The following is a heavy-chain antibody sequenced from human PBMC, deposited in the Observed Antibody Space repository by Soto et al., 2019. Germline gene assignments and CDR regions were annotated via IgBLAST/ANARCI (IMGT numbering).Heavy chain of an antibody. CDR3: ARGAMRGYSYVLFDY. J-gene: IGHJ4*02. D-gene: IGHD5-18*01. CDR1: GGSFSGYY. CDR2: INHSGST. V-gene: IGHV4-34*01. Sequence: PSETLSLTCAVYGGSFSGYYWSWIRQPPGKGLEWIGEINHSGSTNYNPSLKSRVTISVDTSKNQFSLKLSSVTAADTAVYYCARGAMRGYSYVLFDYWGQGTLVTVSS.